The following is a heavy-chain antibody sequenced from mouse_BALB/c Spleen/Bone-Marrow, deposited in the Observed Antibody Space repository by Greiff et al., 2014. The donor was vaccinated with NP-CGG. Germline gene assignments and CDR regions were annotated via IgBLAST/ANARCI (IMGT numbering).Heavy chain of an antibody. CDR3: ARDSITAVVATDY. CDR1: GYTFTSYW. J-gene: IGHJ2*01. Sequence: LQESGAELVKPGASVKLSCEASGYTFTSYWMHWVKQRPGQGLEWIGEIDPSDSYTNYNQKFKGKATLTVDKSSSTAYMQLSSLTSEDSAVYYCARDSITAVVATDYWGQGTTLTVSS. D-gene: IGHD1-1*01. V-gene: IGHV1-69*02. CDR2: IDPSDSYT.